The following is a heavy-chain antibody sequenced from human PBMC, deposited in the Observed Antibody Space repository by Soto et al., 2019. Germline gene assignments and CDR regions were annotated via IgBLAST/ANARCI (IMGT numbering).Heavy chain of an antibody. CDR1: GFTINNYG. CDR2: ISFDGRNT. J-gene: IGHJ4*02. CDR3: AKQSGSASYYNVGSGRHFDY. Sequence: GGSLRLSCAASGFTINNYGMHWVRQAPGKGLEWVVVISFDGRNTYYADSVKGRFTISRDNSKNTLYLQMTSLRPEDTAVYYCAKQSGSASYYNVGSGRHFDYWGQGTLVPVSS. V-gene: IGHV3-30*18. D-gene: IGHD3-10*01.